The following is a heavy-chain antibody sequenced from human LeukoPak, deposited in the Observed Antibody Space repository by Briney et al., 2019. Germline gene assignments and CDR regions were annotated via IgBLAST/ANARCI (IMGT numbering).Heavy chain of an antibody. J-gene: IGHJ5*02. D-gene: IGHD3-10*01. V-gene: IGHV4-31*03. CDR1: GGSISSGNYY. CDR2: IHHSGST. Sequence: SETLSLTCTVSGGSISSGNYYWSWLRQHPGKGLEWIGYIHHSGSTYYNPSLKSRVIISVDTSKNQFSLKLNSVTAADTAVYYCASYGSGSYRFDPWGQGTLVTVSS. CDR3: ASYGSGSYRFDP.